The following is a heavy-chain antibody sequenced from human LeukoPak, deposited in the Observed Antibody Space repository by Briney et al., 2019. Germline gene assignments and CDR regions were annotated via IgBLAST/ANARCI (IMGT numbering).Heavy chain of an antibody. CDR1: GGSISSYY. D-gene: IGHD4-23*01. J-gene: IGHJ4*02. V-gene: IGHV3-15*01. Sequence: PSETLSLTCTVSGGSISSYYWSWIRQPPGKGLEWVGRIKSKTDGGTTDYAAPVKGRFTISRDDSKNTLYLQMNSLKTEDTAVYYCTTGGVVTVDYWGQGTLVTVSS. CDR2: IKSKTDGGTT. CDR3: TTGGVVTVDY.